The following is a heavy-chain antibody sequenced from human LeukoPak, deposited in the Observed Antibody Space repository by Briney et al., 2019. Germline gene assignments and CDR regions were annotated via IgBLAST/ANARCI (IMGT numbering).Heavy chain of an antibody. V-gene: IGHV4-4*09. Sequence: SETLSLTCTVSGGSISSCYWSWVRQSPGKGLEWIGYIFTNGWTDYNPSLKGRVTMSVDTSKNQLSMELRFLTAADTAVYYCATSHDVKTAPYDLWGQGTLVTVSS. J-gene: IGHJ5*02. CDR2: IFTNGWT. CDR3: ATSHDVKTAPYDL. CDR1: GGSISSCY. D-gene: IGHD2-21*01.